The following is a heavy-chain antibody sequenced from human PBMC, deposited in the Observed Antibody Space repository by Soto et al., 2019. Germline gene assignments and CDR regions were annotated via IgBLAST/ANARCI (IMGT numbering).Heavy chain of an antibody. CDR1: VFTFSSYW. CDR3: ARDLSSSWYNVA. D-gene: IGHD6-13*01. V-gene: IGHV3-7*04. Sequence: SGGGLVPPGGSLRLSCAASVFTFSSYWMSWVRQAPGKGLEWVANIKQDGSEKYYVDSVKGRFTISRDNAKNSLYLQMNSLRAEDTAVYYCARDLSSSWYNVAWGQGTLVTVSS. CDR2: IKQDGSEK. J-gene: IGHJ5*02.